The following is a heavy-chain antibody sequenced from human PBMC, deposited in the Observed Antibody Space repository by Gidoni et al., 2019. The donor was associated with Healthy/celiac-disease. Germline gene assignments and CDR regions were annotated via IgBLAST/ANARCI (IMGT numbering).Heavy chain of an antibody. CDR2: IYYSGST. CDR3: ARGGYDFWSGYFTLRPYNGMDV. D-gene: IGHD3-3*01. CDR1: GGPITRSD. J-gene: IGHJ6*02. V-gene: IGHV4-59*01. Sequence: QVQLRESGRELEKPTEGPSPTCTVPGGPITRSDRRGIRQPPVKGLEWIGYIYYSGSTNYTPSLKSRVTISVDTSKNQFSLKLSSVTSADTSVYYCARGGYDFWSGYFTLRPYNGMDVWGQGTTVTVSS.